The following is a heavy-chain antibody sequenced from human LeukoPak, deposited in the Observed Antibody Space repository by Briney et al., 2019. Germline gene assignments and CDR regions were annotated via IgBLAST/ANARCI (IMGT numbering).Heavy chain of an antibody. V-gene: IGHV1-3*01. D-gene: IGHD2/OR15-2a*01. Sequence: ASVKVSCKASGYTFTNYAIHWVRQAPGQRLEWMGWFNSDKGNTEYSQKFQGRVIMTKDTSINTVYMELSSLRPDDAAMYYCVRNMALDYWGQGSLVTVSS. CDR2: FNSDKGNT. J-gene: IGHJ4*02. CDR3: VRNMALDY. CDR1: GYTFTNYA.